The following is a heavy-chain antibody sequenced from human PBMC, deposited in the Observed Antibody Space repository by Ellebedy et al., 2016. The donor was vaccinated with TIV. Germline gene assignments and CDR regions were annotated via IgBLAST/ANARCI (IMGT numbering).Heavy chain of an antibody. CDR3: ARLYDSSGYGDDY. J-gene: IGHJ4*02. V-gene: IGHV1-3*01. D-gene: IGHD3-22*01. CDR2: INAGNGNT. CDR1: GYTFTSYA. Sequence: AASVKVSCKASGYTFTSYAMHWVRQAPGQRLEWMGWINAGNGNTKYSQKFQGRVTITRDTSASTAYTELSSLRSEDTAVYYCARLYDSSGYGDDYWGQGTLVTVSS.